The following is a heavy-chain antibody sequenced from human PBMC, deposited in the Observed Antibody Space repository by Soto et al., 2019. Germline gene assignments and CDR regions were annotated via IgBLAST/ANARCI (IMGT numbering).Heavy chain of an antibody. CDR1: GFTFSYYW. D-gene: IGHD1-26*01. CDR3: ARGDRGAFDL. Sequence: EVQLVESGGGLVRPGGSLRLSCAASGFTFSYYWMHWVRQAPGKGLVWVSRIHSDGSSTTYADFVKGRFIISRDNARNTVDLQMNSVRVEDTALYYCARGDRGAFDLWGPGTVVTVSS. CDR2: IHSDGSST. V-gene: IGHV3-74*01. J-gene: IGHJ3*01.